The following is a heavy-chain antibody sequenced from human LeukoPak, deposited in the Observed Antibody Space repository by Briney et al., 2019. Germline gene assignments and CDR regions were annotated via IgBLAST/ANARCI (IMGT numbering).Heavy chain of an antibody. Sequence: IPSETLSLTCTVSGGSISSYYWSWIRQPPGKGLKWIGNIYYSGYTTYSPSLRSRVTISVDTSKNQFSLKLSSVTAADTAVYYCARRFSPNDDYDSSGYYFEAFDIWGQGTMVTVSS. CDR2: IYYSGYT. CDR3: ARRFSPNDDYDSSGYYFEAFDI. D-gene: IGHD3-22*01. J-gene: IGHJ3*02. CDR1: GGSISSYY. V-gene: IGHV4-59*12.